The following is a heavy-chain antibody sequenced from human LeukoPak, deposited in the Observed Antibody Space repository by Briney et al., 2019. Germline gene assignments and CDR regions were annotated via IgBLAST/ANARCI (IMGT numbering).Heavy chain of an antibody. CDR1: GFTFSSYS. CDR2: IKQDGSEK. J-gene: IGHJ3*02. V-gene: IGHV3-7*01. CDR3: AREFYGDYVDAFDI. D-gene: IGHD4-17*01. Sequence: ESGGSLRLSCAASGFTFSSYSMNWVRQAPGKGLEWAANIKQDGSEKYYVDSVKGRFTISRDNAKNSLYLQMNSLRAEDTAVYYCAREFYGDYVDAFDIWGQGTMVTVSS.